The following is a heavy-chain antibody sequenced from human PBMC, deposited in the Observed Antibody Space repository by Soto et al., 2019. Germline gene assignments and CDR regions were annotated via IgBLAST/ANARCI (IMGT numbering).Heavy chain of an antibody. D-gene: IGHD6-19*01. V-gene: IGHV3-23*01. J-gene: IGHJ4*02. Sequence: EVQLLESGGGLVQPGGSLRLSCAASGFTFSSYAMSWVRQAPGKGLEWVSALSGSGGSTYNADSVKGRFTIARDNSKNTLYLQMNSLRAEDTAVYYCAKDTGRVAGLYYFDYWGQGTLVTVSS. CDR1: GFTFSSYA. CDR3: AKDTGRVAGLYYFDY. CDR2: LSGSGGST.